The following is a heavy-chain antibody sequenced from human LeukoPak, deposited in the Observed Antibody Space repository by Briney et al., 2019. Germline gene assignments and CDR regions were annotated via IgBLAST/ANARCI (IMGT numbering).Heavy chain of an antibody. V-gene: IGHV3-23*01. J-gene: IGHJ4*02. CDR2: ISGSGGST. CDR3: ARSEKDRQYDSQHLLY. D-gene: IGHD2/OR15-2a*01. CDR1: GFTFSSYA. Sequence: QPGGSLRLSCAASGFTFSSYAMSWVRQAPGKGLEWVSAISGSGGSTYYADSVKGRFTISRDNSKNTLYLQMTSLRAEDTAVYFCARSEKDRQYDSQHLLYWGQGALVTVAS.